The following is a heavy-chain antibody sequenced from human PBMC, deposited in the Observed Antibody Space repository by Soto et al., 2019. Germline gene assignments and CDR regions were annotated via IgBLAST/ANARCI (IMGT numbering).Heavy chain of an antibody. D-gene: IGHD3-9*01. Sequence: PGGSLRLSCAASGFTFSSYGMHWVRQAPGKGLEWVAVISYDGSNKYYADSVKGRFTISRDNSKNTLYLQMNSLRAEDTAVYYCAKGNDILTGFKGKYYYYYGMDVWGQGTTVTVSS. CDR1: GFTFSSYG. CDR2: ISYDGSNK. J-gene: IGHJ6*02. CDR3: AKGNDILTGFKGKYYYYYGMDV. V-gene: IGHV3-30*18.